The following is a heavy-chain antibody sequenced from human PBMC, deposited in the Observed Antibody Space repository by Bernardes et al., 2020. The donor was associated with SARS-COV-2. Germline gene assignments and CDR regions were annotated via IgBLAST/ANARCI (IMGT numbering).Heavy chain of an antibody. CDR3: ARDIYGDNWFDP. V-gene: IGHV4-59*01. J-gene: IGHJ5*02. D-gene: IGHD4-17*01. CDR2: ISYTGST. Sequence: SETLSLTCTVSGASISTYYWNWIRQPPGKGLEWLGYISYTGSTNYNPSLESRVTISIDTSKNQFSLQLSSVTAADTAFYFCARDIYGDNWFDPWGQGTLVTVSS. CDR1: GASISTYY.